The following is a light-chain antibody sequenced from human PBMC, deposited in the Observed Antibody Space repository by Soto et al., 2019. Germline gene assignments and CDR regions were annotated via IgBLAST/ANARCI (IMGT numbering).Light chain of an antibody. CDR3: QVWDSSREHVV. CDR2: DDS. Sequence: SYELTQPPSVSVAPGQTVRITCGGNNIGGKSVHWYQQKPGQAPALVVYDDSDRPSGIPERISGSNSGNTATLTISRVEVGDEADYYCQVWDSSREHVVFGGGTKLTVL. V-gene: IGLV3-21*02. J-gene: IGLJ2*01. CDR1: NIGGKS.